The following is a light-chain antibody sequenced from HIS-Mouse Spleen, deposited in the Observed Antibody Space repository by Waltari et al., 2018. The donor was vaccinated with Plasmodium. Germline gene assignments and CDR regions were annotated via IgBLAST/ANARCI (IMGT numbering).Light chain of an antibody. CDR1: SSDVGGDNY. Sequence: QSALTQPRSVSRSPGQAVPIPCTGTSSDVGGDNYLPWYHPHPGKAPKLMIYDVSKRPSGVPDRFSGSKSGNTASLTISGLQAEDEADYYCCSYAGSYTFVFGTGTKVTVL. CDR2: DVS. V-gene: IGLV2-11*01. J-gene: IGLJ1*01. CDR3: CSYAGSYTFV.